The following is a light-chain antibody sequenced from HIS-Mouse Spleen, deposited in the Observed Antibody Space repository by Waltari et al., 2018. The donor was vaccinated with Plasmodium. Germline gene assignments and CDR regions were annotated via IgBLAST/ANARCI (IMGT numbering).Light chain of an antibody. J-gene: IGLJ2*01. Sequence: QSVLTQPPSASGTPGQRVTISCSGNSSNIGSNTVNWSQQLPGTAPKLLIYSNNRRPAGVPDRFSGSKSGTSASLAISGLQSEDEADYYCAAWDDSLNGVVFGGGTKLTVL. CDR3: AAWDDSLNGVV. V-gene: IGLV1-44*01. CDR1: SSNIGSNT. CDR2: SNN.